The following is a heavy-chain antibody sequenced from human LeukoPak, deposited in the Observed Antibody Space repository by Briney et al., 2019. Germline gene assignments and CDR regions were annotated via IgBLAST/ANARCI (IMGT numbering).Heavy chain of an antibody. D-gene: IGHD2-2*01. V-gene: IGHV4-34*01. CDR1: GGSFSGYY. CDR2: INHSGST. Sequence: SETLSLTCAVYGGSFSGYYWSWIRQPPGKGLEWIGEINHSGSTNYNPSLKSRVTISVDTSKNQFSLKLSFVTAADTAVYYCARGGPRCDSTSCYDWGFDYWGQGTLVTVSS. J-gene: IGHJ4*02. CDR3: ARGGPRCDSTSCYDWGFDY.